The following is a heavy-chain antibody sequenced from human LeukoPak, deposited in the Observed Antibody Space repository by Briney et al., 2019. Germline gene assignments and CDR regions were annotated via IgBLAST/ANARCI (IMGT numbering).Heavy chain of an antibody. J-gene: IGHJ4*02. Sequence: PGESLKISCKGSGYSFTNYWIGWVRQMPGNGLEWMGIIYPGDSDTRYSPSFQGQVTISADKSISTAYLQWSSLKASDTAMYYCATRDPNTAMSHGLGYWGQGTLVTVSS. V-gene: IGHV5-51*01. CDR1: GYSFTNYW. CDR3: ATRDPNTAMSHGLGY. D-gene: IGHD5-18*01. CDR2: IYPGDSDT.